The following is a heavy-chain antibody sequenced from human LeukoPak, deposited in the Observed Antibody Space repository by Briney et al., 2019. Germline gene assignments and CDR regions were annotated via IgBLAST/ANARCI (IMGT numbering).Heavy chain of an antibody. V-gene: IGHV3-30*03. Sequence: GRSLRLSCAASGFTFTNYGMHWVRQAPGKGLEWVAVISYDGSNKYYADSVKGRFTISRDNSKNTLYLEMNSLRTEDTAMYYCARESGKFDYWGQGTLVAVSS. J-gene: IGHJ4*02. CDR2: ISYDGSNK. CDR1: GFTFTNYG. CDR3: ARESGKFDY.